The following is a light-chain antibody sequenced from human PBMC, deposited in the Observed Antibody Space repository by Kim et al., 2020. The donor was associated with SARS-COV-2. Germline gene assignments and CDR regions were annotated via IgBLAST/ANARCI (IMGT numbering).Light chain of an antibody. J-gene: IGKJ5*01. CDR2: DAS. V-gene: IGKV1-33*01. CDR1: QAISNH. Sequence: DIQMTQSPSSLSTSIGDTFTITCQASQAISNHLNWFQQKPGKAPNLLIYDASNLETGVPTRFSGSGSGTDFTFTITSLQPEDFATYFCQQYENLPITFGQGTRLEIK. CDR3: QQYENLPIT.